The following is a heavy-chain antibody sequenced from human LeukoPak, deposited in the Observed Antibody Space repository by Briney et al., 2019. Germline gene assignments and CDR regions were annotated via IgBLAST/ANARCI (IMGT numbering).Heavy chain of an antibody. CDR3: ARADYYDSSGPPPFDY. J-gene: IGHJ4*02. CDR1: GYTFTSYD. Sequence: GASVKVSCKASGYTFTSYDINWVRQATGQGLEWMGWMNPKSGNTGYAQKFQGRVTMTRNTSISTAYMELSSLRSEDTAVYYCARADYYDSSGPPPFDYWGQGTLVTVSS. D-gene: IGHD3-22*01. V-gene: IGHV1-8*01. CDR2: MNPKSGNT.